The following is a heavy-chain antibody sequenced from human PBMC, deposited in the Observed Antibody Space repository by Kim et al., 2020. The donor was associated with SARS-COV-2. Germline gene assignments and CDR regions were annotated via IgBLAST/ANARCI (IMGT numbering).Heavy chain of an antibody. CDR3: AKDKRPTRIAAAGVYYYYGMDV. CDR2: ISWDGGST. V-gene: IGHV3-43*01. CDR1: GFTFDDYT. J-gene: IGHJ6*02. Sequence: GGSLRLSCAASGFTFDDYTMHWVRQAPGKGLEWVSLISWDGGSTYYADSVKGRFTISRDNSKNSLYLQMNSLRTEDTALYYCAKDKRPTRIAAAGVYYYYGMDVWGQGTTVTVSS. D-gene: IGHD6-13*01.